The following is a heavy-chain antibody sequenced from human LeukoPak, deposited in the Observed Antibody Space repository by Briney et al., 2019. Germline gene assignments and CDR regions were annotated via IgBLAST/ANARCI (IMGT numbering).Heavy chain of an antibody. CDR1: GGTFSSYA. J-gene: IGHJ3*02. CDR2: IIPIFGTA. Sequence: SVKVSCKASGGTFSSYAISWVRQAPGQGLEWMGGIIPIFGTANYAQKFQGRVTITADKSTSTAYMELSSLRSEDTAVYYCASWGAGATVGDAFDIWGRGTMVTVSS. V-gene: IGHV1-69*06. D-gene: IGHD1-26*01. CDR3: ASWGAGATVGDAFDI.